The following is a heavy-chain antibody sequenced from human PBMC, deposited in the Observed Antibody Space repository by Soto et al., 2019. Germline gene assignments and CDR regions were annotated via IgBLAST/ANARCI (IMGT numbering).Heavy chain of an antibody. CDR1: GGTFSSYA. CDR3: ARVTARYGYYGMDV. Sequence: QVQLVQSGAEVKKPGSSVKVSCKASGGTFSSYAISWVRQAPGQGLAWMGGIIPIFGTANYAQKFQGRVTSTANESTSTAYMELNSLRSEDTAVYYCARVTARYGYYGMDVWGQGTTVTVSS. V-gene: IGHV1-69*12. J-gene: IGHJ6*02. CDR2: IIPIFGTA. D-gene: IGHD5-18*01.